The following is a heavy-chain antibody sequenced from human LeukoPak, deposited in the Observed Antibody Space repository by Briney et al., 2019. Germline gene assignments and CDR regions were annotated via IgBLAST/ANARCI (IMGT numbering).Heavy chain of an antibody. CDR3: ARGGGYCSGNPCHSYDAFDV. Sequence: GGSLRLSCAASAFTFSTYAMNWVRQAPGKGLEWVSIISGSGGTTYYADSVKGRFTISRDNSKNTLYLQMNTLRAEDTAVYYCARGGGYCSGNPCHSYDAFDVWGQGTVVTVSS. CDR1: AFTFSTYA. CDR2: ISGSGGTT. V-gene: IGHV3-23*01. D-gene: IGHD2-15*01. J-gene: IGHJ3*01.